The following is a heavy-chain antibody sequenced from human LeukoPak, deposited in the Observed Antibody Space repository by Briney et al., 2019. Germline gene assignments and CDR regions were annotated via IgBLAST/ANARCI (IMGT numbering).Heavy chain of an antibody. CDR1: GFTFSNHY. Sequence: GGSLRLSCAASGFTFSNHYVSWIRQAPGKGLEWVSYITSSDSGGFYADSVKGRFTISRDNAKNSLYLQMNSLRVEDTAVYYCARDGDTTSKVDYLGQGTLVTVSS. V-gene: IGHV3-11*01. J-gene: IGHJ4*02. D-gene: IGHD4-11*01. CDR2: ITSSDSGG. CDR3: ARDGDTTSKVDY.